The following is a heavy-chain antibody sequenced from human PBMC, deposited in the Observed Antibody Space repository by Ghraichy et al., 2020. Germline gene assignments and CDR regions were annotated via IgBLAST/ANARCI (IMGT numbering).Heavy chain of an antibody. CDR2: ISANNGNT. CDR3: ARIRYCTSTSCYEWYFDL. V-gene: IGHV1-18*01. D-gene: IGHD2-2*01. CDR1: GYTFTSYG. Sequence: ASVKVSCKASGYTFTSYGISWVRQAPGQGLEWMGWISANNGNTKYAQNLQGRVTITADTSTSTAYMELRSLRSDDTAVYYCARIRYCTSTSCYEWYFDLWGRGTLVTVSS. J-gene: IGHJ2*01.